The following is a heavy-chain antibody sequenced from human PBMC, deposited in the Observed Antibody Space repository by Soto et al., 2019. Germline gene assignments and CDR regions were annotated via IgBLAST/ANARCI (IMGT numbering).Heavy chain of an antibody. CDR2: INPDGTTT. V-gene: IGHV3-74*01. Sequence: EVHLVESGGGLVQPGGSVRLSCADSEFTFSHYWMHWVRQAPGKGLVWVSRINPDGTTTNYADSVKGRFTISRDNAKNTLYLQLNSLRGEDTAMYYCTKDTFGDRDSWGQGTLVTVSS. CDR1: EFTFSHYW. D-gene: IGHD4-17*01. J-gene: IGHJ4*02. CDR3: TKDTFGDRDS.